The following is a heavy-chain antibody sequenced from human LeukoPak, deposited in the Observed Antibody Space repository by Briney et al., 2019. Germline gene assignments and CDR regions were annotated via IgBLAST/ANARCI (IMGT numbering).Heavy chain of an antibody. CDR1: GFTFSPCG. CDR3: ATETISRHYDY. D-gene: IGHD3-3*02. Sequence: GGSLRLSCAASGFTFSPCGFNCVRQAPGKGLEGVSSICPTGTDRYYADSVRRRFTISRDNAKNSMYLQMDSLRDEDTAVYYCATETISRHYDYWGQGTLLTVSS. J-gene: IGHJ4*02. V-gene: IGHV3-21*01. CDR2: ICPTGTDR.